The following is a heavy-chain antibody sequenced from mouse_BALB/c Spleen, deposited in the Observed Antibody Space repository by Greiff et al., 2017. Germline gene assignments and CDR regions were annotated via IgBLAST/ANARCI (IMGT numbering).Heavy chain of an antibody. V-gene: IGHV1-67*01. CDR3: ERSYDYDENWYIDD. D-gene: IGHD2-4*01. Sequence: VQLQQSGPELVRPGVSVKISCKGSSYTFTDYAMHWVKQSHAKSLEWIGVISTYYGNTNYNQKFKGKATMTVDKSSSTAYMELARLTSEDSAVYYCERSYDYDENWYIDDWGEGTTVTVAS. J-gene: IGHJ1*01. CDR1: SYTFTDYA. CDR2: ISTYYGNT.